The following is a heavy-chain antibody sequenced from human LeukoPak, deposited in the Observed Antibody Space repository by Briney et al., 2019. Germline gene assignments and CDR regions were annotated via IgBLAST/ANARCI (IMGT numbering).Heavy chain of an antibody. V-gene: IGHV4-59*01. J-gene: IGHJ4*02. D-gene: IGHD2-2*02. CDR2: MYYSGNT. Sequence: SETLSLTCAVYGGSFSGYYWSWIRQPPGKGLEWIGYMYYSGNTNYNPSLKSRVTISIDTSKNQFSLKLSSVTAADTAVYYCARAVCSSSSCYIGRYFDYWGQGTLVTVSS. CDR1: GGSFSGYY. CDR3: ARAVCSSSSCYIGRYFDY.